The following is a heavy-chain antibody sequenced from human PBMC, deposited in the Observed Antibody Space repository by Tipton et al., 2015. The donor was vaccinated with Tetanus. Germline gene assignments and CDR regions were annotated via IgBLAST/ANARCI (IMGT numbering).Heavy chain of an antibody. CDR3: ARDSSGWYSFDR. Sequence: GLVKPSQTLSLTCAISGDSVASNATTWNRIRQSPSRGLEWLGRTFYRSRWYNDYAISVRSRITIKPDTSRNQFSLQLNSVTPEDTAVYYCARDSSGWYSFDRWGQGILVTVSS. CDR2: TFYRSRWYN. D-gene: IGHD6-13*01. V-gene: IGHV6-1*01. J-gene: IGHJ4*02. CDR1: GDSVASNATT.